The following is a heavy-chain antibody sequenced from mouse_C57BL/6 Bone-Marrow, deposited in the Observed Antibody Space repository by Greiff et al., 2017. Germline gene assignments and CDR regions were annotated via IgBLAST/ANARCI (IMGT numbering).Heavy chain of an antibody. J-gene: IGHJ2*01. CDR1: GYTFTSYT. Sequence: QVQLKQSGAELARPGASVKMSCKASGYTFTSYTMHWVKQRPGQGLEWIGYINPSSGYTKYNQKFKDKATLTADKSSSTAYMQLSSLTSEDSAVYYCARSPGLGRGYWGQGTTLTVSS. CDR3: ARSPGLGRGY. D-gene: IGHD4-1*01. V-gene: IGHV1-4*01. CDR2: INPSSGYT.